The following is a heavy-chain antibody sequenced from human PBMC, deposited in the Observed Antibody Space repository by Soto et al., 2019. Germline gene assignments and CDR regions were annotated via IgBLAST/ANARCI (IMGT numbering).Heavy chain of an antibody. CDR1: GYTFTGYA. D-gene: IGHD6-19*01. CDR2: INAGNGNT. Sequence: QAQLVQSGAEEKKPGASVKVSCKASGYTFTGYAMHWVRQAPGHRLEWMGWINAGNGNTKYSQKFQGRVTITRDTSASTAYMELSSLRSEDTAVYYCARAVAVPADFDYWGQGTLVTVSS. J-gene: IGHJ4*02. V-gene: IGHV1-3*05. CDR3: ARAVAVPADFDY.